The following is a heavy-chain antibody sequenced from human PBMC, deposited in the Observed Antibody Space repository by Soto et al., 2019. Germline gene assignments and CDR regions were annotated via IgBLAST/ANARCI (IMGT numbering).Heavy chain of an antibody. D-gene: IGHD6-19*01. Sequence: PGGSLRLSFAASGFTFTRYSMSWVRQAPGKGLEWVSGISDSGATTYYADSVRGRFTISRDNSKNTLYLQMKSLRAEDSASYYCAKEDTSSGSLDYWGQGALVTVSS. CDR1: GFTFTRYS. CDR3: AKEDTSSGSLDY. V-gene: IGHV3-23*01. CDR2: ISDSGATT. J-gene: IGHJ4*02.